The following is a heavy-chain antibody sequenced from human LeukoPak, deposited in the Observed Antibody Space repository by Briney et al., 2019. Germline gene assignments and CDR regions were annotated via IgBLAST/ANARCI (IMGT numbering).Heavy chain of an antibody. J-gene: IGHJ4*02. V-gene: IGHV3-7*04. CDR3: ARDRGGRSGLDD. D-gene: IGHD2-15*01. Sequence: GGSLRLSCAASGITFSRSWMSWVRQAPGKGLEWVALIKEDGGEIYYVDSVKGRFNISRDNAENSLYLQMNSLRAEDTAVYHCARDRGGRSGLDDWGQGTLVTVSS. CDR1: GITFSRSW. CDR2: IKEDGGEI.